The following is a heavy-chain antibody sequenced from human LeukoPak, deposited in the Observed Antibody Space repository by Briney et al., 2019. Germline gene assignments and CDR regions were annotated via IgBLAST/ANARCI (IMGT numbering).Heavy chain of an antibody. CDR2: INHSGST. V-gene: IGHV4-34*01. J-gene: IGHJ5*02. D-gene: IGHD3-22*01. Sequence: SETLSLTCAVYGGSFSGYYWSWIRQPPGKGLEWIGEINHSGSTNYNPSLKSRVTISVDTSKNQFSLKLSSVTAADTAVYYCARHKYYYDSSGSRPWFDPGAREPWSPSPQ. CDR1: GGSFSGYY. CDR3: ARHKYYYDSSGSRPWFDP.